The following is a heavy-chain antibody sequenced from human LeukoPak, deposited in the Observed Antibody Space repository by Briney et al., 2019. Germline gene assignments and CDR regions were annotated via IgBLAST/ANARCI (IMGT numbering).Heavy chain of an antibody. CDR3: ARLFRAGGDY. Sequence: PGGSLRLSCAASGFTFSSYSMNWVRQAPGKGLEWVSSISSSSSYIYYADSVKGRFTISRDNAKNSLYLQMNSLRAEDTAMYYCARLFRAGGDYWGQGTLVTVSS. CDR1: GFTFSSYS. V-gene: IGHV3-21*01. CDR2: ISSSSSYI. D-gene: IGHD2-21*01. J-gene: IGHJ4*02.